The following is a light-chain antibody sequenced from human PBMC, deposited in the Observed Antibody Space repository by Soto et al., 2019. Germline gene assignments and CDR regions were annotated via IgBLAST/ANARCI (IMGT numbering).Light chain of an antibody. CDR2: TAS. CDR3: QQSFSPLTFGGGTPQLT. V-gene: IGKV1-39*01. Sequence: DIQITQSRTSLSSSVGDTVIINWRASRTLSVFLNWYQQIAGKAPKLLIYTASTLQTGVPSRFSGSGSGTDFTLTISSLQPEDFATYYCQQSFSPLTFGGGTPQLTFGGGTKVDIK. CDR1: RTLSVF. J-gene: IGKJ4*01.